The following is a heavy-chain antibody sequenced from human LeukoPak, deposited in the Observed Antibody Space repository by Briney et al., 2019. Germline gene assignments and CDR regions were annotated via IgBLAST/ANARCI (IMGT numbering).Heavy chain of an antibody. CDR1: GFTFSSYA. V-gene: IGHV3-30-3*01. D-gene: IGHD2-15*01. Sequence: GRSLRLSCAASGFTFSSYAMHWVRQAPGKGLEWVAVISYDGSNKYYADSVKGRFTISRDNSKNTLYLQMNSLRAEDMAVYYCAGRFDWGQGTLVTVSS. CDR2: ISYDGSNK. CDR3: AGRFD. J-gene: IGHJ4*02.